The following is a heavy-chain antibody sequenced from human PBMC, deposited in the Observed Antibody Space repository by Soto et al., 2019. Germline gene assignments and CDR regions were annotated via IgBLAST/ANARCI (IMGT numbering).Heavy chain of an antibody. V-gene: IGHV3-48*01. CDR1: GFTFSSYN. CDR2: IRSSSSTI. J-gene: IGHJ4*02. CDR3: ASGESDY. Sequence: HPGEALRLSCADSGFTFSSYNMNWVRQAPGKGLEWVSYIRSSSSTIYYADSVKGRFTISRDNAKNSLYLQMKSMRAEDTAVYYCASGESDYWGQGTLVTVSS.